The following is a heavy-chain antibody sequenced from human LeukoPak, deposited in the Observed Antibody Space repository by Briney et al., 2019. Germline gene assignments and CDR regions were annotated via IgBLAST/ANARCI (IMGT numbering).Heavy chain of an antibody. CDR1: GGSFSGYY. CDR2: INHSGST. Sequence: NPSETLSLTCAVYGGSFSGYYWSWIRQPPGKGLEWIGEINHSGSTNYNPSLKIRVTISVDTSKNQFSLNLSSVTAADTAVYYCARGDGSPSGILYYGMDVWGQGTTVTVSS. CDR3: ARGDGSPSGILYYGMDV. V-gene: IGHV4-34*01. J-gene: IGHJ6*02. D-gene: IGHD1-26*01.